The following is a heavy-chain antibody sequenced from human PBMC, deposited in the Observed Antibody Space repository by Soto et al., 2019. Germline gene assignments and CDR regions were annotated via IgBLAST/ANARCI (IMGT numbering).Heavy chain of an antibody. V-gene: IGHV1-69*13. Sequence: SVKVCCKASGATFSSYSISWVRQAPGQGLEWVGGIIPIFGTANYAQKFQGRVTITADESTSTAYMELSNLRAEDTAMYYCACGRGYCGETTCYYFDYFPHWGQGALVTVSS. J-gene: IGHJ1*01. CDR1: GATFSSYS. CDR2: IIPIFGTA. CDR3: ACGRGYCGETTCYYFDYFPH. D-gene: IGHD2-2*01.